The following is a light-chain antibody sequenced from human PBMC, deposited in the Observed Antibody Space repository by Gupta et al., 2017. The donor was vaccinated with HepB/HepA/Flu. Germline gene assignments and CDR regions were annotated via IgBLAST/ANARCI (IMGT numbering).Light chain of an antibody. CDR2: KVS. Sequence: DVVLTQSPLSLRVTLGQPASISCTSSRSLVSTDGNTYFDWFHQAPDQSPSRLIDKVSRRDARVPDRVGGSGSGADFTMKISRVEAEYLGVYYCMQYTWWPRTFGQGTKLEIK. J-gene: IGKJ2*02. CDR3: MQYTWWPRT. V-gene: IGKV2-30*01. CDR1: RSLVSTDGNTY.